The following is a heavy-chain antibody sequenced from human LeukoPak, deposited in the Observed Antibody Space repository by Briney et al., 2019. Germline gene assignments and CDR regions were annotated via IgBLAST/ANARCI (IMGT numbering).Heavy chain of an antibody. CDR1: GGTFSSYA. CDR2: IIPIFGTA. CDR3: ARVVNYYGSGSFSD. D-gene: IGHD3-10*01. V-gene: IGHV1-69*13. Sequence: ASVKVSCKASGGTFSSYAISWVRQAPGQGVEWMGGIIPIFGTANYAQKFQGRVTITADESTSTAYMEPSSLRSEDTAVYYCARVVNYYGSGSFSDWGQGTLVTVSS. J-gene: IGHJ4*02.